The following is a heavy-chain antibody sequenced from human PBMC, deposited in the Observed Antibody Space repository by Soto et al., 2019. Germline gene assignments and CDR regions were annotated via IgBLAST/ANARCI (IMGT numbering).Heavy chain of an antibody. J-gene: IGHJ4*02. CDR3: ARGRIQLWYPFDY. Sequence: ETMSLTSPLAGRSLSSYYWSWIRQPPGKGLGWIGYIYYSGSTNYNPSLKSRVTISVDTSKNQFSLKLSSVTAADTAVYYCARGRIQLWYPFDYWGQGTLVTVSS. CDR1: GRSLSSYY. V-gene: IGHV4-59*01. CDR2: IYYSGST. D-gene: IGHD5-18*01.